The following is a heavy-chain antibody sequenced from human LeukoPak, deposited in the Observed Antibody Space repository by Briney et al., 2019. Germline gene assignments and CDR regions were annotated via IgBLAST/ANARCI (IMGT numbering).Heavy chain of an antibody. CDR1: GGSISSYY. CDR2: IYYSGST. V-gene: IGHV4-59*01. J-gene: IGHJ5*02. D-gene: IGHD3-10*01. CDR3: ARDHYGSGSYYNANNWFDP. Sequence: SETLSLTCTVSGGSISSYYWSWIRQPPGKGLEWIGYIYYSGSTNYNPSLKSRVTISVGTSKNQFSLRLSSVTAADTAVYYCARDHYGSGSYYNANNWFDPWGQGTLVTVSS.